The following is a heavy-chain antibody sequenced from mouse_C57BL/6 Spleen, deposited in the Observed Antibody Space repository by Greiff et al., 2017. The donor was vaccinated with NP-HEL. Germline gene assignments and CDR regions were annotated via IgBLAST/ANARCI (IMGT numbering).Heavy chain of an antibody. Sequence: QVQLQQPGTELVKPLASANLSCKAPSSSFTIYLMHCVNHRPGQVLEWIGNINPIHFYANYNEKFKSKATLTVDKSASTAYMQLSSLTSEDSAVYYCARSPSPFAYWGQGTLVTVSA. V-gene: IGHV1-53*01. CDR1: SSSFTIYL. CDR2: INPIHFYA. CDR3: ARSPSPFAY. J-gene: IGHJ3*01.